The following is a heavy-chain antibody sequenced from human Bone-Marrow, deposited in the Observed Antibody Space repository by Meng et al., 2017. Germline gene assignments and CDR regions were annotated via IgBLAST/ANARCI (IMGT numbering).Heavy chain of an antibody. CDR1: GGSIRSGVYY. Sequence: QVQLQESGPGLVKPSQTLSLTCTVSGGSIRSGVYYWGWIRQPPGKGRDWIGYIYYSGSTYYTPSLKSRFTISLTTSRTQFSLRLGSMTAADTAVNYGARHNNGDYGWFDPWGQGTLVTVSS. CDR3: ARHNNGDYGWFDP. V-gene: IGHV4-30-4*01. J-gene: IGHJ5*02. CDR2: IYYSGST. D-gene: IGHD4-17*01.